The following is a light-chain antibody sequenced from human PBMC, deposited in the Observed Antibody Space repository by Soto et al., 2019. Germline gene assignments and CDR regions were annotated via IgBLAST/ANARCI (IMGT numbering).Light chain of an antibody. J-gene: IGKJ1*01. V-gene: IGKV3-20*01. CDR3: QQYGSSPRT. Sequence: EIVLTQSPGTLSLSPGERATLSCRASHSVSSSYLAWYQQKPGQAPRLLIFGASKRATGIPDRFSGSGSGRDFTLTISRMEPEDFAVYYCQQYGSSPRTFGQGTKVDIK. CDR1: HSVSSSY. CDR2: GAS.